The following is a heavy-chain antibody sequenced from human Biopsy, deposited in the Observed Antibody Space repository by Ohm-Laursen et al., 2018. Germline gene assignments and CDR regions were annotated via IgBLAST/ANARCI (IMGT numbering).Heavy chain of an antibody. J-gene: IGHJ2*01. D-gene: IGHD3-22*01. CDR1: VDSLSSNY. V-gene: IGHV4-59*01. Sequence: TLSLTCTVSVDSLSSNYWSWIRQPPGKGLQWIGYVYYTGCTDYNPSLQSRVTISVDTSKNHFSLRLRSVTPADTAIYYRARDRRYYSDRTVPGYFDLWGRGTRVTVSS. CDR3: ARDRRYYSDRTVPGYFDL. CDR2: VYYTGCT.